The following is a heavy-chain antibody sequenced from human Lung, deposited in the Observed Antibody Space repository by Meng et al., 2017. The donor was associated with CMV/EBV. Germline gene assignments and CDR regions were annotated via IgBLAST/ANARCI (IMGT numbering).Heavy chain of an antibody. CDR3: ARGRDCGVVTTGY. V-gene: IGHV4-59*01. D-gene: IGHD3-3*01. J-gene: IGHJ4*02. CDR2: SYYTGGT. Sequence: SETLSLXXTVSGGSISSYFWSWSRQPPGKGLERIWDSYYTGGTNYNPSLKSRVTISVDTSKKQFSLTLSSVTAAATAVYYCARGRDCGVVTTGYWGQGSLVTVSS. CDR1: GGSISSYF.